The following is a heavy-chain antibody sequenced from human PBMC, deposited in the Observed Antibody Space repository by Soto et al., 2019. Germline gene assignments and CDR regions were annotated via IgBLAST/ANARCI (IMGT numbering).Heavy chain of an antibody. CDR1: GFSLTTSGVG. CDR3: AHKGISVGEKFDP. V-gene: IGHV2-5*02. CDR2: IYWDDDK. J-gene: IGHJ5*02. Sequence: QITLKESGPTLMKPTQTLTLTCTFSGFSLTTSGVGLGWIRQAPGKAPEWLAIIYWDDDKRYSPSLKSRLTIPKDTSKNQVVLTMTNVDPVDTATYYCAHKGISVGEKFDPWGQGTLVTVSA. D-gene: IGHD6-19*01.